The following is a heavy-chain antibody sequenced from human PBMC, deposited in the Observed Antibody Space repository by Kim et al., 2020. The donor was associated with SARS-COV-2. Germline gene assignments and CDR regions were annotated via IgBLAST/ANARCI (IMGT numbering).Heavy chain of an antibody. CDR3: ARDRTRSGWYDY. J-gene: IGHJ4*02. D-gene: IGHD6-19*01. Sequence: DYAVSVKSRITLNPDPSKDQFSLQLNSVTPEDTAVYYCARDRTRSGWYDYWGQGTLVTVSS. V-gene: IGHV6-1*01.